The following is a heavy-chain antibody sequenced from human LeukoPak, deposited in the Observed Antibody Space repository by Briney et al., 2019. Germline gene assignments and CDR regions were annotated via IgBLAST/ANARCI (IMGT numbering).Heavy chain of an antibody. V-gene: IGHV1-2*02. CDR3: ARDSKLLWFGESTPYEFDY. CDR2: INPNSGGT. Sequence: ASVKVSCKASGYTFTSYGISWVRQAPGQGFEWMGWINPNSGGTNYAQKFQGRVTMTRDTSISTAYMELSRLRSDDTAVYYCARDSKLLWFGESTPYEFDYWGQGTLVTVSS. J-gene: IGHJ4*02. CDR1: GYTFTSYG. D-gene: IGHD3-10*01.